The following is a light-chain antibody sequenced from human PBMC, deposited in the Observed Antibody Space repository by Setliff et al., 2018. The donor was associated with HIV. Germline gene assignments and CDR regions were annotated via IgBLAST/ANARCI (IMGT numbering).Light chain of an antibody. Sequence: SVLTQPASVSGSPGQSITISCTGTSSDVGSYNLVSWYQQHPGKAPKLMIYEVSKRPPGVSNRFSGSKSGNTASLTISGLQAEDEADYYCCSYAGSSTYVFGTGTKVTVL. CDR1: SSDVGSYNL. V-gene: IGLV2-23*02. CDR2: EVS. J-gene: IGLJ1*01. CDR3: CSYAGSSTYV.